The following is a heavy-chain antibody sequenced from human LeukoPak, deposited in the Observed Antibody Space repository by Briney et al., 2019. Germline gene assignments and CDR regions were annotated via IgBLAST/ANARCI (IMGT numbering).Heavy chain of an antibody. Sequence: SETLSLTCAVYGWSFNDYYRNWIRQPPGKGLEWIGEINARGDTNYNPSLKSRVTISVDTSKKQFSLRLTSMIAADTALYYCERGQVPASRGYNWFDPWDQGTLVTVSS. CDR2: INARGDT. D-gene: IGHD2-2*01. V-gene: IGHV4-34*01. CDR1: GWSFNDYY. CDR3: ERGQVPASRGYNWFDP. J-gene: IGHJ5*02.